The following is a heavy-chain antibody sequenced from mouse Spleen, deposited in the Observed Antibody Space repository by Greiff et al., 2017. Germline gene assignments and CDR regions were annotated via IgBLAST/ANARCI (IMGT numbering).Heavy chain of an antibody. CDR2: IYPGSGNT. Sequence: VQLQQSGAALVRPGASVKLSCKASGYTFTDYYINWVKQRPGQGLEWIARIYPGSGNTYYNEKFKGKATLTAEKSSSTAYMQLSSLTSEDSAVYFCAREGIGFAYWGQGTLVTVSA. CDR3: AREGIGFAY. CDR1: GYTFTDYY. V-gene: IGHV1-76*01. J-gene: IGHJ3*01.